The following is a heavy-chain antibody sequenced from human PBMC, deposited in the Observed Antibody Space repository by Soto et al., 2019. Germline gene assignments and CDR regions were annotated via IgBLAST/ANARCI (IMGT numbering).Heavy chain of an antibody. D-gene: IGHD6-19*01. CDR2: IWYDGSNK. J-gene: IGHJ5*02. Sequence: GGSLRLSCAASGFTFSSYGMHWVRQAPGKGLEWVAVIWYDGSNKYYADSVKGRFTISRDNSKNTLYLQMNSLRAEDTAVYYCARDSKEQWLDGSHWFDPWGQGTLVTVSS. CDR3: ARDSKEQWLDGSHWFDP. CDR1: GFTFSSYG. V-gene: IGHV3-33*01.